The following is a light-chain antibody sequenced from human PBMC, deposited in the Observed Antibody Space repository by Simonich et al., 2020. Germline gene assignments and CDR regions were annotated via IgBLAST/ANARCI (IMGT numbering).Light chain of an antibody. CDR3: QQYGSSLT. J-gene: IGKJ4*01. Sequence: EIVLTQSPATLSLSPGERATLSCRASQSVSSYLAWSQQKPGQAPRLLIYDASNRATGIPARFSGSWSGTDFTLTISSLVPEDFAVYYCQQYGSSLTFGGGTKVEIK. CDR2: DAS. CDR1: QSVSSY. V-gene: IGKV3-11*01.